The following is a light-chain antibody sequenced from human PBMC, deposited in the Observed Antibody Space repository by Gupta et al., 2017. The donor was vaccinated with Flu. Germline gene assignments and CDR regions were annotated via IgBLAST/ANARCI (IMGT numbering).Light chain of an antibody. J-gene: IGLJ2*01. Sequence: QSALTQPASVSGSPGQSITISCTGTSSDVGGYNYVSWYQQHPGKAPRLSMDEVTNRPSGVSKRGDGSKYGNNDYVHXSXLQAYDXSVVSCRSSKRRTTVVFGGGNKLTV. CDR2: EVT. V-gene: IGLV2-14*01. CDR3: RSSKRRTTVV. CDR1: SSDVGGYNY.